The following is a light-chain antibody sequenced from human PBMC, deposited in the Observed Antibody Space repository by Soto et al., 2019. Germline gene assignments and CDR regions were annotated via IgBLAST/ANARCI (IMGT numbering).Light chain of an antibody. CDR2: GNS. CDR1: SSNIGAGYD. V-gene: IGLV1-40*01. CDR3: QSYDSSLSVV. Sequence: QPVLTQPPSVSGAPGQRVTISCTGSSSNIGAGYDVHWYQQLPGTAPQPLIYGNSKRPSGVPDRFSGSKSGTSASLAITGLQAEDEADYYCQSYDSSLSVVFGGGTKLTV. J-gene: IGLJ2*01.